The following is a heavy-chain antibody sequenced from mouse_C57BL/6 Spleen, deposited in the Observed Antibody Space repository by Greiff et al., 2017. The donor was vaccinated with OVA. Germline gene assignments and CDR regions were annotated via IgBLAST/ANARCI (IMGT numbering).Heavy chain of an antibody. CDR3: ARDYGSSYLTWFAY. CDR2: ISSGSSTI. Sequence: EVQRVESGGGLVKPGGSLKLSCAASGFTFSDYGMHWVRQAPEKGLEWVAYISSGSSTIYYADTVKGRFTISRDNAKNTLFLQMTSLRSEDTAMYYCARDYGSSYLTWFAYWGQGTLVTVSA. J-gene: IGHJ3*01. D-gene: IGHD1-1*01. V-gene: IGHV5-17*01. CDR1: GFTFSDYG.